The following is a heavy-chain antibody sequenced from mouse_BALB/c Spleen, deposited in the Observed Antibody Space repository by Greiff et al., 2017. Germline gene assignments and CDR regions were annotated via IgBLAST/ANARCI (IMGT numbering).Heavy chain of an antibody. CDR2: INPYNDGT. V-gene: IGHV1-14*01. CDR3: ARGDGPLDY. CDR1: GYTFTSYV. D-gene: IGHD2-3*01. Sequence: VQLKESGPELVKPGASVKMSCKASGYTFTSYVMHWVKQKPGQGLEWIGYINPYNDGTTYNEKFKGKATLTSDKSSSTAYMELSSLTSEDSAVYYWARGDGPLDYWGQGTTLTVSS. J-gene: IGHJ2*01.